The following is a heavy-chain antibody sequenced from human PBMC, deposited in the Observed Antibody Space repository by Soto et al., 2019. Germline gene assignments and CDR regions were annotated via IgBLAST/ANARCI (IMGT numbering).Heavy chain of an antibody. CDR3: ASEWFQH. J-gene: IGHJ1*01. CDR2: IYYSGST. V-gene: IGHV4-39*01. CDR1: GGSISSISYC. Sequence: QLQLQESGPGLVKPSETLSLTCTVSGGSISSISYCWGWIRQPQGKGLEWIGSIYYSGSTYYNPSLKSRVTISVDTSKNQFSQKLSSVTAADTAVYYCASEWFQHWGQGTLVTVSS.